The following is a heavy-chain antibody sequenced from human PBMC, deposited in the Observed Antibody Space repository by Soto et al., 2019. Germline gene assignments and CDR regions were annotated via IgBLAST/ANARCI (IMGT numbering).Heavy chain of an antibody. J-gene: IGHJ4*02. V-gene: IGHV3-74*01. Sequence: GGSLRLSCAASGFTFSSYWMHWVRQVPGKGLVWVSRINSDGSSTSYADSVKGRFTISRDNAKNTLYLQMNSLRAEDTAVYYCARAQDSSGYYCFDDWGQGTRVTVSS. CDR3: ARAQDSSGYYCFDD. CDR2: INSDGSST. D-gene: IGHD3-22*01. CDR1: GFTFSSYW.